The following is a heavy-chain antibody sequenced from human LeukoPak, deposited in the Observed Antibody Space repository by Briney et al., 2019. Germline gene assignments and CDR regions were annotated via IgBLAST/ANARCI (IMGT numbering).Heavy chain of an antibody. D-gene: IGHD3-10*01. J-gene: IGHJ3*02. CDR2: MNPNSGNT. V-gene: IGHV1-8*03. CDR3: ARLFLSVVRGVTDPPYDAFDI. Sequence: GASVKVSCKASGYTFTSYDINWVRQATGQGLEWMGWMNPNSGNTGYAQKFQGRVTITRNTSISTAYMELSSLRSEDTAMYYCARLFLSVVRGVTDPPYDAFDIWGQGTMVTVSS. CDR1: GYTFTSYD.